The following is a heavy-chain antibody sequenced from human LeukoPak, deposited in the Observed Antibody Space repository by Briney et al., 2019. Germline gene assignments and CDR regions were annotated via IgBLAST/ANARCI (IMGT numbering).Heavy chain of an antibody. Sequence: GGSLRLSCDASGFTFSTYWMTWVRQAPGKGLEWVSYISSSGSTIYYADSVKGRFTISRDNAKNFLYLQMNSLRAEDTAVYYCARTYYDILTGYNPYFDYWGQGILVTVSS. V-gene: IGHV3-48*04. CDR2: ISSSGSTI. CDR3: ARTYYDILTGYNPYFDY. J-gene: IGHJ4*02. D-gene: IGHD3-9*01. CDR1: GFTFSTYW.